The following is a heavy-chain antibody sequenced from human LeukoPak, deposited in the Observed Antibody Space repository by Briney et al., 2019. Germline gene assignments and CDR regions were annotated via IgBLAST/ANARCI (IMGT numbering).Heavy chain of an antibody. CDR1: GYSFTSYW. D-gene: IGHD4-17*01. CDR3: ARLAGTYLTTNNWFDP. J-gene: IGHJ5*02. Sequence: GESLKISCKGSGYSFTSYWIGWVRQMPGKGLEWMGIIYPGDSDTRYSPSFQGQVTISADKSISTAYLQWSSLKASDTAMYYCARLAGTYLTTNNWFDPWGQGTLVTVSS. CDR2: IYPGDSDT. V-gene: IGHV5-51*01.